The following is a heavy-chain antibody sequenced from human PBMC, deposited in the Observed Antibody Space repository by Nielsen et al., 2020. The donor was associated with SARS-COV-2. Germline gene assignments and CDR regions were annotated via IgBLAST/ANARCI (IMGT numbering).Heavy chain of an antibody. D-gene: IGHD3-10*01. J-gene: IGHJ4*02. CDR2: IKQGGSEK. V-gene: IGHV3-7*01. Sequence: GGSLRLSCAASGFTFSSYWMSWVRQAPGKGLEWVANIKQGGSEKYYVDSVKGRFTISRDNAKNSLYLQMNSLRAEDTAVYYCARDGHYYGSGSYYSETYFDYWGQGTLVTVSS. CDR3: ARDGHYYGSGSYYSETYFDY. CDR1: GFTFSSYW.